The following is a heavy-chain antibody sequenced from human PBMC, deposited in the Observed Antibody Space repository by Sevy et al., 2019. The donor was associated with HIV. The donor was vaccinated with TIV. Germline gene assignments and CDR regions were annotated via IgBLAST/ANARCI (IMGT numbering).Heavy chain of an antibody. J-gene: IGHJ4*02. CDR1: GGSISSGGYS. D-gene: IGHD2-21*01. CDR3: ARDKGDFGYFDY. CDR2: IYHSGST. Sequence: SETLSLTCAVSGGSISSGGYSWSWIRQPPGKGLEWIGYIYHSGSTYYNPSLKSRVTISVDRSKNQFSLKLSSATAADTAVYYCARDKGDFGYFDYWGQGTLVAVSS. V-gene: IGHV4-30-2*01.